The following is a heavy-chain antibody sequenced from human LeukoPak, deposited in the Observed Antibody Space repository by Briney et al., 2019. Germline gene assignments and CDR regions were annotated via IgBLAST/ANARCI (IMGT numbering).Heavy chain of an antibody. CDR1: GFTFSSYS. CDR2: ISSSSSYI. Sequence: GGSLRLSCAASGFTFSSYSMNWVRQAPGKGLEWVSSISSSSSYIYYADSVKGRFTISRDNAKNSLYLQMNSLRAEDTAVYYCAGNLLRFGESSFDYWGQGTLVTVSS. CDR3: AGNLLRFGESSFDY. D-gene: IGHD3-10*01. J-gene: IGHJ4*02. V-gene: IGHV3-21*01.